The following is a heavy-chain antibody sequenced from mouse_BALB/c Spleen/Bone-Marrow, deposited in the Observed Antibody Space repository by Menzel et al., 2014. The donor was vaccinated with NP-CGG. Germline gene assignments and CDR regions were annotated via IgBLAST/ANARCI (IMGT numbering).Heavy chain of an antibody. Sequence: EVKLMESGAELVKPGASVKLSCTASGFNIKDTYIHWVKQRPEQGLEWTGRIDPANGNTKYDPKFQGKATITADTSSNTAYLQLSSLTSEDTAVYYCAEITTAAYYVMDYRGQGTSVTVSS. D-gene: IGHD1-2*01. J-gene: IGHJ4*01. CDR3: AEITTAAYYVMDY. CDR1: GFNIKDTY. V-gene: IGHV14-3*02. CDR2: IDPANGNT.